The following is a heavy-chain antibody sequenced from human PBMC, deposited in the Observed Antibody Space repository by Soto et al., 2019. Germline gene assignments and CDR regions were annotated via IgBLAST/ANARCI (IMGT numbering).Heavy chain of an antibody. Sequence: PSETLSLTCSLSGGSTSTVGHYWTWIRQPPGKRLEWIGSIYQTGSTYYSKSLRRRLTMSVDTAKSQFSRRLGSVTAADTAVYYWARDTGTLRNRNCDYWGQGSLVTVSS. D-gene: IGHD7-27*01. CDR2: IYQTGST. V-gene: IGHV4-31*03. CDR1: GGSTSTVGHY. J-gene: IGHJ4*02. CDR3: ARDTGTLRNRNCDY.